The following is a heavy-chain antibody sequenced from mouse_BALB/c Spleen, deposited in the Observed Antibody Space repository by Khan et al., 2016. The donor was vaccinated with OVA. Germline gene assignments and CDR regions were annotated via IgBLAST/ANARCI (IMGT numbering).Heavy chain of an antibody. CDR2: IDPSDSET. Sequence: QVQLQQSGAELVRPGASVKLSCKASGYTFTSYWMNWVKQRPGQGLEWIGMIDPSDSETHYNQMFKDKATLTVDKFSSTAYMQLSSLTSEDSAVYYCTRREKCSYVPSWFAYWGQGTLVTVSA. CDR1: GYTFTSYW. V-gene: IGHV1-61*01. J-gene: IGHJ3*01. CDR3: TRREKCSYVPSWFAY. D-gene: IGHD2-12*01.